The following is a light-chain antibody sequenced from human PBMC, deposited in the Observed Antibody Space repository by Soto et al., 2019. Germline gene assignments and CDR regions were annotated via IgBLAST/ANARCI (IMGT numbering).Light chain of an antibody. CDR3: QQYGNSPPIT. V-gene: IGKV3-20*01. Sequence: EIVLTQSPGTLSLSPGETATLSCTASQSVSSTSLAWYQQRPGPAPRLLIYGASRMAAGTPQRFSGSWSGTEYTLTITRLEPEDFAVYYCQQYGNSPPITFGGGARVEI. J-gene: IGKJ4*01. CDR1: QSVSSTS. CDR2: GAS.